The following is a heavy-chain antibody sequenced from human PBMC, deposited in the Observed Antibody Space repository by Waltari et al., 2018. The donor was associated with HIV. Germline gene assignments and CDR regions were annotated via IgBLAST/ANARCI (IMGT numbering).Heavy chain of an antibody. J-gene: IGHJ3*02. D-gene: IGHD2-21*01. V-gene: IGHV3-48*04. CDR1: GFTLSTSS. CDR3: ARDKAVIQPDAFDI. CDR2: ISSSSTTI. Sequence: EVQLVESGGGLVQTGGSLRLSCGASGFTLSTSSMNWVRQAPGKGLEWISYISSSSTTIYYADSVKGRFTISRDNAKNLLYLQMNSLRAEDTALYYCARDKAVIQPDAFDIWGQGTMVTVSS.